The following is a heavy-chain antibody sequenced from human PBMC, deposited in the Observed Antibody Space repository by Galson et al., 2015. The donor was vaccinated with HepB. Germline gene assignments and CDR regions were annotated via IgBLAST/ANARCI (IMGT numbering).Heavy chain of an antibody. D-gene: IGHD5/OR15-5a*01. V-gene: IGHV3-74*01. CDR3: ARDQRVPDV. CDR1: GFTFSNYW. CDR2: INSDGSNI. Sequence: SLRLSCAASGFTFSNYWMHWARQAPGKGLVWVSRINSDGSNIRYADSVRGRFTISRDNAKNTLYLQMDSLRAEDTAVYYCARDQRVPDVWGHGTTVTVSS. J-gene: IGHJ6*02.